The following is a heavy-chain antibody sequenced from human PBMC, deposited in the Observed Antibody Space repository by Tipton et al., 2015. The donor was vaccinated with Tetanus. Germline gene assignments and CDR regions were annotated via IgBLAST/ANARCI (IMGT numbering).Heavy chain of an antibody. CDR3: ARDRGSYDWGDFDN. Sequence: QLVQSGAEVKKPGASVKGSCKASGYTITNYGISWVRQATRQGLEWMGWMNPNNGNTGSAKKFQVRVTMTRNTAISTAYMELSGLTSDDAAVYYCARDRGSYDWGDFDNWGQGTLVTVSS. CDR1: GYTITNYG. D-gene: IGHD3-16*01. J-gene: IGHJ4*02. V-gene: IGHV1-8*02. CDR2: MNPNNGNT.